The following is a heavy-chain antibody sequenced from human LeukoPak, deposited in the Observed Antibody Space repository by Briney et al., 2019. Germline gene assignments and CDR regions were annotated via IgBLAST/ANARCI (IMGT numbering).Heavy chain of an antibody. D-gene: IGHD3-10*01. V-gene: IGHV3-33*06. CDR3: AKGTYYDGSGSYYTETFGEN. CDR1: GFTFSSYG. CDR2: IWYDGSNK. J-gene: IGHJ4*02. Sequence: GGSLRLSCAASGFTFSSYGMHWVRQAPGKGLEWVAVIWYDGSNKYYADSVKGRFTISRDNSKNTLYLQMNSLRAEDTAVYYCAKGTYYDGSGSYYTETFGENWGQGTLVTVSS.